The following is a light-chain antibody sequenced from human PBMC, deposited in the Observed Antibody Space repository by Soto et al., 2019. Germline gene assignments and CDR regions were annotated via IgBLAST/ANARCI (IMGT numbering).Light chain of an antibody. CDR2: RND. CDR3: AAWDDSLSGVV. CDR1: SSNIGSNY. J-gene: IGLJ2*01. V-gene: IGLV1-47*01. Sequence: QLVLTQPPSASGTPGQRVTISCSGSSSNIGSNYVFWYQHLPGTAPKLLIYRNDQRPSGVPDRFSGSMSGTAASLAIGGLRSEDEADYYCAAWDDSLSGVVFGGGTKVTVL.